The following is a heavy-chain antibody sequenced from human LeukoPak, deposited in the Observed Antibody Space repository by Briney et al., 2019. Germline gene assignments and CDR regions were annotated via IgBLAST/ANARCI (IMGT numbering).Heavy chain of an antibody. CDR2: ISASGDIT. CDR1: GFSFGIYA. V-gene: IGHV3-23*01. Sequence: AGGSLRLSCAASGFSFGIYAMHWVRQAPGKGLEWVSGISASGDITHAADSVKGRFTISRAGNALYLQMDSLRAEDTAMYYCAKDSQGIPRFDDWGQGTLVTVSS. J-gene: IGHJ4*02. CDR3: AKDSQGIPRFDD. D-gene: IGHD2-21*01.